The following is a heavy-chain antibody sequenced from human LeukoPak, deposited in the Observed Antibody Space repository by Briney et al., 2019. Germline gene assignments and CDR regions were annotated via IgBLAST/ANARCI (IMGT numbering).Heavy chain of an antibody. CDR1: GFTFSSYA. J-gene: IGHJ5*02. D-gene: IGHD6-19*01. CDR3: AKDPSSGWYENWFDP. CDR2: ISGSGGST. V-gene: IGHV3-23*01. Sequence: GGSLRLSCAASGFTFSSYAMSWVRQAAGKGLEWVSAISGSGGSTYYADSVKGRFTISRDNSKNTLYLQMNSLRAEDTAVYYCAKDPSSGWYENWFDPWGQGTLVTVSS.